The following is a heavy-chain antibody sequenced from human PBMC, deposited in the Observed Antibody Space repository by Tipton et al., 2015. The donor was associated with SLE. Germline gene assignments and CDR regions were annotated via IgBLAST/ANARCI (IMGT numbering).Heavy chain of an antibody. CDR3: ARVKLWSVGADY. Sequence: TLFLTCTVSGGSISSSSYYWGWIRQPPGKGLEWIGSIYYSGSTYYNPSHKSRVTISVDTSKNQFSLKLSSVTAADTAVYYCARVKLWSVGADYWGQGTLVTVSS. CDR1: GGSISSSSYY. CDR2: IYYSGST. D-gene: IGHD1-26*01. J-gene: IGHJ4*02. V-gene: IGHV4-39*07.